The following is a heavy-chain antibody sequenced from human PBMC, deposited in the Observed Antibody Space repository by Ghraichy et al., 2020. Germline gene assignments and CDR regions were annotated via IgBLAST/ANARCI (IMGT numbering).Heavy chain of an antibody. Sequence: SETLSLTCTVSGGSISSYYWSWIRQPPGKGLEWIGYIYYSGSTNYNPSLKSRVTISVDTSKNQFSLKLSSVTAADTAVYYCARVGGKTFRNAFDIWGQGTMVTVSS. CDR2: IYYSGST. D-gene: IGHD1-26*01. J-gene: IGHJ3*02. V-gene: IGHV4-59*01. CDR1: GGSISSYY. CDR3: ARVGGKTFRNAFDI.